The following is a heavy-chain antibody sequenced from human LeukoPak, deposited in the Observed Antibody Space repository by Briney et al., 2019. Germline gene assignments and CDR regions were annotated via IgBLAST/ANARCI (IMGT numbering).Heavy chain of an antibody. CDR1: GGSFSGYY. V-gene: IGHV4-59*01. CDR3: AREADTSLSY. J-gene: IGHJ4*02. CDR2: IYYSGST. Sequence: SETLSLTCAVYGGSFSGYYWSWIRQPPGKGLEWIGYIYYSGSTNYNPSLKSRVTISVDTSKNQFSLKLSSVTAADTAVYYCAREADTSLSYWGQGTLVTVSS. D-gene: IGHD1-26*01.